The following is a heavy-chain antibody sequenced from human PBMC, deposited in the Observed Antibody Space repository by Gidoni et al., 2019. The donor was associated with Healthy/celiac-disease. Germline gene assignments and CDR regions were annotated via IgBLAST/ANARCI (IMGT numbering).Heavy chain of an antibody. CDR2: ISSSSSYI. J-gene: IGHJ5*02. Sequence: EVQLVESGGGLVKPGGSLRLSCAASGFTFSSYSMHWVRQAPGKGLEWVSSISSSSSYIYYADSVKGRFTISRDNAKNSLYLQMNSLRAEDTAVYYCAVAKDIVVVPAAINWFDPWGQGTLVTVSS. V-gene: IGHV3-21*01. CDR1: GFTFSSYS. CDR3: AVAKDIVVVPAAINWFDP. D-gene: IGHD2-2*02.